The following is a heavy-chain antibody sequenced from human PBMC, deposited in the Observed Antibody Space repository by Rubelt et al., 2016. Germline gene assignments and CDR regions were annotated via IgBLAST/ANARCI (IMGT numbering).Heavy chain of an antibody. J-gene: IGHJ4*02. D-gene: IGHD7-27*01. Sequence: VRQAPGKGLEWVSSISSSNSYIYYADSVKGRFTISRDNAKNSLYLQMNSLRAEDTAVYYCARNWGRLFYFDYWGQGTLVTVSS. CDR2: ISSSNSYI. CDR3: ARNWGRLFYFDY. V-gene: IGHV3-21*01.